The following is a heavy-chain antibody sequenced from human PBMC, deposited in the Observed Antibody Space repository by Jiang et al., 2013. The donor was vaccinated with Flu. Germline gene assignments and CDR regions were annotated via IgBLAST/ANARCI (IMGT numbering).Heavy chain of an antibody. CDR2: INKSGGTI. D-gene: IGHD1-26*01. CDR1: GFTFSNYE. CDR3: ARDREEGATEY. V-gene: IGHV3-48*03. J-gene: IGHJ4*02. Sequence: QLVESGGGLVQSGGSLRLSCAASGFTFSNYEMNWVRQAPGKGLEWISFINKSGGTIYYADSVKGRFTISRDNAKNSLYLQMDSLRVEDTAVYYCARDREEGATEYWGQGTLVTVSS.